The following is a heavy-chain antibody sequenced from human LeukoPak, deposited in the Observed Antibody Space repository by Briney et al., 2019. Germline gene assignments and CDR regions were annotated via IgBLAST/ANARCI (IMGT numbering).Heavy chain of an antibody. CDR1: GGSFSGYY. CDR3: ARKGNSLTGYPR. D-gene: IGHD3-9*01. Sequence: SETLSLTCAVYGGSFSGYYWSWIRQPPGKGLEWIGEINHSGSTKYNPPLKSRVTISVDTSKNQFSLKLSSVTAADTAVYYCARKGNSLTGYPRWSQGTLVTVSS. CDR2: INHSGST. V-gene: IGHV4-34*01. J-gene: IGHJ4*02.